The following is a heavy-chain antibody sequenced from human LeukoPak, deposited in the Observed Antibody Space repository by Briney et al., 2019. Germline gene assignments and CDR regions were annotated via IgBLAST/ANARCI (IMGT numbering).Heavy chain of an antibody. CDR3: ARDARFLERATNNFDY. J-gene: IGHJ4*02. V-gene: IGHV1-2*02. CDR1: GYTFTGYY. D-gene: IGHD3-3*01. CDR2: INPNSGGT. Sequence: ASVKVSCKASGYTFTGYYMHWVRQAPGQGLEWMGWINPNSGGTNYAQKFQGRVTMTRDTSISTAYMELSRLRSDDTAVYHCARDARFLERATNNFDYWGQGTLVTVSS.